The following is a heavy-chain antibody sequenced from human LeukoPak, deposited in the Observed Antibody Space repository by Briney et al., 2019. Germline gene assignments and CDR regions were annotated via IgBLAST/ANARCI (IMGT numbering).Heavy chain of an antibody. CDR2: IYYSGST. Sequence: SETLSLTCTASGGSISSYYWSWIRQPPGKGLEWIGYIYYSGSTNYNPSLKSRVTISVDTSKNQFSLKLSSVTAADTAVYYCARGYDYGGNGDYWGQGTLVTVSS. J-gene: IGHJ4*02. V-gene: IGHV4-59*01. D-gene: IGHD4-23*01. CDR1: GGSISSYY. CDR3: ARGYDYGGNGDY.